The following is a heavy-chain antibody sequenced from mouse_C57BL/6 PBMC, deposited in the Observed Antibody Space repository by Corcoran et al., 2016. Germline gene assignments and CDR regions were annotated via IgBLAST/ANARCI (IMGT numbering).Heavy chain of an antibody. CDR1: GYTFTTYG. CDR2: INTYSGVP. CDR3: ARERITTVVAPYAMDY. D-gene: IGHD1-1*01. V-gene: IGHV9-3*01. J-gene: IGHJ4*01. Sequence: QIQLVQSGPELKKPGETVKISCEASGYTFTTYGMSWVKQAPGKGLKWMGWINTYSGVPTYADDFKGRFAFSLETSASTAYLQINNLKNEDTATYFCARERITTVVAPYAMDYWGQGTSVTVSS.